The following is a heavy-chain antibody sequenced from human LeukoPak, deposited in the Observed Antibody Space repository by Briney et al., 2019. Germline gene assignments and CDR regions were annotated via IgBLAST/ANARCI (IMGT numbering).Heavy chain of an antibody. Sequence: PGASVKVSCKASGYTFTSYDINWVRQATGQGLEWMGWMNPNSGNTGYAQKFQGRVTMTRNASISTAYMELSSLRSEDTAVYYCAKERRWQQYYFGSWGQGTLVTVSS. J-gene: IGHJ4*02. V-gene: IGHV1-8*01. CDR3: AKERRWQQYYFGS. CDR2: MNPNSGNT. CDR1: GYTFTSYD. D-gene: IGHD5-24*01.